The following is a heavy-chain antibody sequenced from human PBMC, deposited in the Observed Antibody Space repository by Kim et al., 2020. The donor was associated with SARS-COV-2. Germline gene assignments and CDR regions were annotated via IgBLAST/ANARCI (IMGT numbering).Heavy chain of an antibody. CDR3: ARPWRKCNGTSCYSGGMEV. D-gene: IGHD2-2*01. V-gene: IGHV3-30*07. J-gene: IGHJ6*02. Sequence: KGRFTISRDKSQNTLYLQMNSLRGEDMAVYYCARPWRKCNGTSCYSGGMEVWGQGTTVTVSS.